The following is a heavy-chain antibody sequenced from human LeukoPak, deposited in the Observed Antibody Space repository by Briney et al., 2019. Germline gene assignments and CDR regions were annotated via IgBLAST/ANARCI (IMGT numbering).Heavy chain of an antibody. CDR1: GGSISSYY. V-gene: IGHV4-59*01. Sequence: SETLSLTCTVSGGSISSYYWSWIRQPPGKGLEWIGYIYYSGSTNYNPSLKSRVTISVDTSKNQFSLKLSSVTAADTAVYYCARVGGSNYYYGMDVWGQGTTVTVSS. CDR2: IYYSGST. CDR3: ARVGGSNYYYGMDV. D-gene: IGHD3-10*01. J-gene: IGHJ6*02.